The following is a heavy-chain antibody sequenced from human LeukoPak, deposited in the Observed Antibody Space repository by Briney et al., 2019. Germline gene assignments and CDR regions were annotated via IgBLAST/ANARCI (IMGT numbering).Heavy chain of an antibody. Sequence: GPSVRLSCKASGYTFTGYSLHWVRQAAGQGLESMGWINPNSGGTKYAQKFQGRVTMTRDRSISTAYMDPNRLTSDDTAVYYSARGGVYGNWFDHWGQGTLVIVSS. CDR1: GYTFTGYS. CDR3: ARGGVYGNWFDH. D-gene: IGHD2-8*01. CDR2: INPNSGGT. J-gene: IGHJ5*02. V-gene: IGHV1-2*02.